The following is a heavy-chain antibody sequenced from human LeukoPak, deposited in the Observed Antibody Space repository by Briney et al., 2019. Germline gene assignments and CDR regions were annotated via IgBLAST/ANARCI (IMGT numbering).Heavy chain of an antibody. D-gene: IGHD3-22*01. CDR3: AREESSDSSGYYRSAFYMDV. CDR1: GGSISSGSYY. J-gene: IGHJ6*03. V-gene: IGHV4-61*02. Sequence: SETLSLTCTVSGGSISSGSYYWSWIRQPAGKGLEWIGRIYTSGSTNYNPSLRSRVTMSVDTSKNQFSLKLSSVTAADTAVYYCAREESSDSSGYYRSAFYMDVWGKGTTVTVSS. CDR2: IYTSGST.